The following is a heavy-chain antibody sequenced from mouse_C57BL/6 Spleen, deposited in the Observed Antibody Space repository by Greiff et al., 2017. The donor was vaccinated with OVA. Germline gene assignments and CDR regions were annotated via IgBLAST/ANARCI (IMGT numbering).Heavy chain of an antibody. Sequence: VQLQQSGPGLVAPSQSLSITCTVSGFSLTSYGVDWVRQSPGKGLEWLGVIWGVGSTNYNSALKSRLSISKDNSKSQVFLKMNSLQTDDTAMYYCASLAPYGSSSWFAYWGQGTLVTVSA. CDR3: ASLAPYGSSSWFAY. CDR2: IWGVGST. D-gene: IGHD1-1*01. CDR1: GFSLTSYG. V-gene: IGHV2-6*01. J-gene: IGHJ3*01.